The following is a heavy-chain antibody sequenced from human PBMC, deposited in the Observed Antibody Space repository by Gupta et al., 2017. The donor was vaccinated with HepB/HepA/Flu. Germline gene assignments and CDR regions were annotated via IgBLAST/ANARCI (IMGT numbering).Heavy chain of an antibody. J-gene: IGHJ2*01. V-gene: IGHV3-66*01. CDR1: GFTVGSNY. CDR3: ARASGGDWIAWYFDL. CDR2: IYSSAAT. Sequence: EVQLVESGGGLVQPGGSLRPSCAVSGFTVGSNYMSWVRQAPGKGLEWVSVIYSSAATYYADSVKGRFTISRDSSKNTLYLHMNSLRVEDTALYYCARASGGDWIAWYFDLWGRGTLVTVSS. D-gene: IGHD2-21*02.